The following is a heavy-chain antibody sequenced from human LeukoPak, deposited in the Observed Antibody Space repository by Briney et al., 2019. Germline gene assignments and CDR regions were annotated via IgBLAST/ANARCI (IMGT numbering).Heavy chain of an antibody. CDR3: ARAAGRRWPIRY. CDR1: GGSFSGYY. Sequence: SETLSLTCAVYGGSFSGYYWSWIRQPPGKGLEWIGEINHSGSTNYNPSLKSRVTISVDTSKDQFSLKLSSVTAADTAVYYCARAAGRRWPIRYWGQGTLVTVSS. V-gene: IGHV4-34*01. D-gene: IGHD4-23*01. CDR2: INHSGST. J-gene: IGHJ4*02.